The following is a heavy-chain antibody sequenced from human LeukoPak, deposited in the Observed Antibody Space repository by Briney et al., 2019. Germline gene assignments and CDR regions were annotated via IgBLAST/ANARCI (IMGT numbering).Heavy chain of an antibody. CDR2: ISYDGSNK. Sequence: GRSLRLSCAASGFTFSSYAMHWVRQAPGKGLEWVAVISYDGSNKYYADSVKGRFTISRDNSKNTLYLQMNSLRAEDTAVYYCARGSIAAAPSWVPSPRKFDYWGQGTLVTVSS. CDR3: ARGSIAAAPSWVPSPRKFDY. D-gene: IGHD6-13*01. CDR1: GFTFSSYA. V-gene: IGHV3-30-3*01. J-gene: IGHJ4*02.